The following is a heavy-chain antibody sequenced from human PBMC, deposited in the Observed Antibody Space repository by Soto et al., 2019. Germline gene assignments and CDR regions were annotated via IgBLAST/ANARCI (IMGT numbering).Heavy chain of an antibody. CDR2: FDPEDGET. CDR3: ATYHLLHLGEVSLSFPLVFDY. J-gene: IGHJ4*02. D-gene: IGHD3-16*02. V-gene: IGHV1-24*01. Sequence: GASVKVSCKVSGYTLTEFSMHWVRQAPGKGLEWMGGFDPEDGETIYAQKFQGRVTMTEDTSTDTAYMELSSLRSEDTAVYYCATYHLLHLGEVSLSFPLVFDYWGQGPLVTVS. CDR1: GYTLTEFS.